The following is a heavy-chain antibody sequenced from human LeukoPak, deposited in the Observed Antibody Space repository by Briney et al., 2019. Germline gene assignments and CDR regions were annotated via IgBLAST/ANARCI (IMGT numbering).Heavy chain of an antibody. CDR1: GFSIIEHH. Sequence: GGSLRPSCAGAGFSIIEHHMDWVRQAAGEGLECIGRSGTTKPNSCTTQYAASVRGRFTISRDDSQNSLYLLLNSLKPEDTAVYFCVRVVTTGSGWYHFDTWGLGTLVTVSS. V-gene: IGHV3-72*01. D-gene: IGHD6-13*01. CDR3: VRVVTTGSGWYHFDT. J-gene: IGHJ4*02. CDR2: SGTTKPNSCTT.